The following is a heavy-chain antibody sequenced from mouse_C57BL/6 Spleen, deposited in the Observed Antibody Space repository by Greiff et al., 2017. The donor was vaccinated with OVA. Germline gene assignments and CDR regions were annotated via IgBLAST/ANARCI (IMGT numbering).Heavy chain of an antibody. J-gene: IGHJ2*01. Sequence: VQLQQSGAELVMPGASVKLSCKASGYTFTSYWMHWVQQTPGQGLEWIGEIDPSDSYTNYNQKFKGKSTLTVDKSSSTAYMQLSSLTSEDSAVYYCARTVVARDYYDDWGKGTTLTVSS. CDR2: IDPSDSYT. V-gene: IGHV1-69*01. CDR3: ARTVVARDYYDD. CDR1: GYTFTSYW. D-gene: IGHD1-1*01.